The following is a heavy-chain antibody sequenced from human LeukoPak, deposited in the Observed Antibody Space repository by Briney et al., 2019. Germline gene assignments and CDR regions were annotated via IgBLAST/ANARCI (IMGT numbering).Heavy chain of an antibody. CDR3: ATGPQQLAFDY. D-gene: IGHD6-13*01. V-gene: IGHV5-51*01. CDR1: GFTFNYYW. CDR2: IYPGDSDT. J-gene: IGHJ4*02. Sequence: GGSLQISCQGSGFTFNYYWIGWVRQMPGKGLEGMGIIYPGDSDTRYSPSFQGQVTISADKSISTAYLQWSSLKASDTAMYYCATGPQQLAFDYWGQGTLVTVSS.